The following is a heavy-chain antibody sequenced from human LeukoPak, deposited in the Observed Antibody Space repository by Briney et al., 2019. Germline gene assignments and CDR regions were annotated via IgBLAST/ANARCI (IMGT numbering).Heavy chain of an antibody. CDR2: IRYDGSKK. Sequence: GGSLRLSCAASGFTFSSYGMHWVRQAPGKGLEWVAFIRYDGSKKYYADSVKGRFTISRDNSKNTLYLQMNSLRAEDTAVYYCAKGAKRLGYCSGGTCYSNYDYYYVDVWGKGTTVTISS. CDR3: AKGAKRLGYCSGGTCYSNYDYYYVDV. V-gene: IGHV3-30*02. D-gene: IGHD2-15*01. J-gene: IGHJ6*03. CDR1: GFTFSSYG.